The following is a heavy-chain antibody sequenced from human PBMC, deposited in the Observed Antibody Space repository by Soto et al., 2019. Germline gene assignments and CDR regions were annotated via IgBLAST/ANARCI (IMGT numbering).Heavy chain of an antibody. D-gene: IGHD1-26*01. Sequence: PGGSLRLSXAASGFTFSTYGMHWVRQAPGKGLEWVAVMGNDGITTFYADSVKGRFTISRDNSKNTLFLQMNSLGADDTAVYYCAKEFQWELHAFDIWGQGTMVTVSS. V-gene: IGHV3-30*02. CDR3: AKEFQWELHAFDI. J-gene: IGHJ3*02. CDR2: MGNDGITT. CDR1: GFTFSTYG.